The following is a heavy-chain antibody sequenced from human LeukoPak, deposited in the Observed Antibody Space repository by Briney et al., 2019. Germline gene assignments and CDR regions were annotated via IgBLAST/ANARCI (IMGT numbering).Heavy chain of an antibody. Sequence: GGSLRLSCAVSGFTFSHYAMSWVRQAPRTGLEWVGSLTDSGDARNYADSVKGRLTISRDNSNSTLYLHISGLRDEDTAVYYCARGYSHNSGGWLDPWGQGTLVTVSS. V-gene: IGHV3-23*01. J-gene: IGHJ5*02. CDR2: LTDSGDAR. D-gene: IGHD5-12*01. CDR3: ARGYSHNSGGWLDP. CDR1: GFTFSHYA.